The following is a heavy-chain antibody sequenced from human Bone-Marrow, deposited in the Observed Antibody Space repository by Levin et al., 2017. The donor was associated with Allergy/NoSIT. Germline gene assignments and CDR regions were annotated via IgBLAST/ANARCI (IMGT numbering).Heavy chain of an antibody. Sequence: PGGSLRLSCAASGFTFSDYSMSWIRQAPGKGLEWVSYISSSTSYRNYADSVKGRFTISRDNAKNSLYLQMNSLSAEDTAVYYCARGAAGGSASYYVYWGQGTLVTVSS. CDR1: GFTFSDYS. J-gene: IGHJ4*02. CDR3: ARGAAGGSASYYVY. D-gene: IGHD3-10*01. V-gene: IGHV3-11*05. CDR2: ISSSTSYR.